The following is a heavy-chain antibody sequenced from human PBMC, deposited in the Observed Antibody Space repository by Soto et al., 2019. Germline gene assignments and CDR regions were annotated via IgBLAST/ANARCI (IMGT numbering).Heavy chain of an antibody. CDR2: ISYDGSNK. CDR3: ARGYGSGSYLDY. Sequence: GSLRLSCAASGFTFSSYAMHWVRQAPGKGLEWVAVISYDGSNKYYADSVKGRFTISRDNSKNTLYLQMNSLRAEDTAVYYCARGYGSGSYLDYWGQGTLVTVSS. V-gene: IGHV3-30-3*01. CDR1: GFTFSSYA. J-gene: IGHJ4*02. D-gene: IGHD3-10*01.